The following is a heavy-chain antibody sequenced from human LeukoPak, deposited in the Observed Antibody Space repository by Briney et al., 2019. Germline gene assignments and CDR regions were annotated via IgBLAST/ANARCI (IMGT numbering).Heavy chain of an antibody. J-gene: IGHJ6*03. CDR3: ARAEGLQSRSPRYYMDV. CDR2: FYNSGSS. V-gene: IGHV4-39*01. Sequence: SETLSLTCTVSGGSISYTTYYWGWIRQPPGEGLEWIGSFYNSGSSYYNPSLKSRVTISVDTSKNQFSLKLSSVTAADTAVYYCARAEGLQSRSPRYYMDVWGKGTTVTVSS. CDR1: GGSISYTTYY. D-gene: IGHD4-11*01.